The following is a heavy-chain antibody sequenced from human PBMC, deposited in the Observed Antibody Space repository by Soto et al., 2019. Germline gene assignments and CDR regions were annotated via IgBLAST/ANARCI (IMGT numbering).Heavy chain of an antibody. CDR2: IYDSGST. CDR1: GGSISNYY. CDR3: ADDPRY. J-gene: IGHJ4*02. Sequence: SETLSLTCTVSGGSISNYYWSWVRQPPGKGLEWIGYIYDSGSTNYNPSLKSRVTISVDTSKNQFSLRLTSVTAADTAVYYCADDPRYWGQGTLVTV. V-gene: IGHV4-59*01.